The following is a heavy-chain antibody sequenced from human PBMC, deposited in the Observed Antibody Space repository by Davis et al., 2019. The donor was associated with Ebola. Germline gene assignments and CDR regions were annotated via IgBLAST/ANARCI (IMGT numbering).Heavy chain of an antibody. J-gene: IGHJ4*02. Sequence: GGSLRPSCAASGFTFSGSAMHWVRQASGKGLEWVGRIRSKANSYATAYAASVKGRFTISRDDSKNTAYLQMNSLKTEDTAVYYCTCTVTTTGDYWGQGTLVTVSS. V-gene: IGHV3-73*01. CDR3: TCTVTTTGDY. CDR2: IRSKANSYAT. D-gene: IGHD4-17*01. CDR1: GFTFSGSA.